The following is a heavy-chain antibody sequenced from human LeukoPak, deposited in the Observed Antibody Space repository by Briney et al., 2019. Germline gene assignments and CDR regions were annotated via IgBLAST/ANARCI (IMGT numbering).Heavy chain of an antibody. Sequence: SETLSLTCAVYGGSFSGYYWSWIRQPPGKGLEWIGEINHSGSTNYNPSLKSRVTISVDTSKNQFSLKLSSVTAADTAVYYCAREIGYCAGGSCYYGAFDVWGQGRMVTVPS. CDR2: INHSGST. D-gene: IGHD2-15*01. CDR3: AREIGYCAGGSCYYGAFDV. J-gene: IGHJ3*01. CDR1: GGSFSGYY. V-gene: IGHV4-34*01.